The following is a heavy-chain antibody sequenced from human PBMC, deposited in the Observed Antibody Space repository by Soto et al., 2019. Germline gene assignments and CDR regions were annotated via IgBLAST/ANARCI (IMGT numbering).Heavy chain of an antibody. V-gene: IGHV4-30-2*01. Sequence: TSETLSLTCAVSGGSISSGGYSWSWIRQPPGKGLEWIGYMYHSGSTYYNPSLKSRVTISIDRSKNQFSLKLSSVTAADTAVYSCARVPAYWGKGPLVPVSS. CDR3: ARVPAY. D-gene: IGHD2-2*01. CDR1: GGSISSGGYS. J-gene: IGHJ4*02. CDR2: MYHSGST.